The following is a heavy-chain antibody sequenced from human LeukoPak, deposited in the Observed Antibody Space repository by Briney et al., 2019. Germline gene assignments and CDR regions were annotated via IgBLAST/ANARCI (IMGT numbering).Heavy chain of an antibody. CDR3: AKDERPLVGAINTMDY. Sequence: PGRSLRLSCTASGVPFNYYGMHWVRQAPGKGLEWVAVIWYDGSYTSYADSVKGRFTISRDNSKNTVYLQMNSLRAEDTAVYYCAKDERPLVGAINTMDYWGQGTLVTVSS. CDR2: IWYDGSYT. D-gene: IGHD1-26*01. V-gene: IGHV3-33*06. CDR1: GVPFNYYG. J-gene: IGHJ4*02.